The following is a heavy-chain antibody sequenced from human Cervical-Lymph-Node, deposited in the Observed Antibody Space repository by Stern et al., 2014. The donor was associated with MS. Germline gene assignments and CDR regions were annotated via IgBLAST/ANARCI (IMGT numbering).Heavy chain of an antibody. J-gene: IGHJ6*02. V-gene: IGHV1-8*01. D-gene: IGHD3-22*01. CDR1: GYTFTSYD. Sequence: QLVQSGAEVKKPGASVKVSCKASGYTFTSYDINWVRQATGQGLEWMGWMNPNSGNTGYAQKFQGRVTMTRNTSISTAYMELSSLRSEDTAVYYCARRDSSGYYLYYYYYYGMDVWGQGTTVTVSS. CDR2: MNPNSGNT. CDR3: ARRDSSGYYLYYYYYYGMDV.